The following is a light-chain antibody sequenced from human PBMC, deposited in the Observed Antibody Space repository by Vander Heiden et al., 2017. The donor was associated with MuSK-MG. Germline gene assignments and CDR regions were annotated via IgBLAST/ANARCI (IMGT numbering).Light chain of an antibody. CDR2: DAS. CDR3: QQDNRYSQT. V-gene: IGKV1-5*01. J-gene: IGKJ1*01. Sequence: DIQMTQSPSTLSASVGDRVTITCRASQSISSWLAWYQQKPGKAPKLLIYDASSLESGVPSRFSGSGSGTEFTLTISSLQPDDFATYYCQQDNRYSQTFGQGTKVEIK. CDR1: QSISSW.